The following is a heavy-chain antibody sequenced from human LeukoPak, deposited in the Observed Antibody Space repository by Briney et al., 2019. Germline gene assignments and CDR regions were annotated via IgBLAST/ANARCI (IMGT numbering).Heavy chain of an antibody. CDR2: ISGSGGST. CDR1: GFTFSSYA. J-gene: IGHJ6*02. CDR3: ANSGSSYYDSSGYESSYYYGMDV. Sequence: GGSLRLSCAASGFTFSSYAMSWVRHAPGEGLEWVSAISGSGGSTYYADSVKGRFTITRDNSKNTLYLQMHSLRAVDTAVYYCANSGSSYYDSSGYESSYYYGMDVWGQGTTVTVSS. V-gene: IGHV3-23*01. D-gene: IGHD3-22*01.